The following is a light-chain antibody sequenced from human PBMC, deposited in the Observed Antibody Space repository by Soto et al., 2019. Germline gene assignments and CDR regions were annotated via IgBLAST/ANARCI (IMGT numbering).Light chain of an antibody. J-gene: IGKJ1*01. CDR2: AAS. CDR1: HGISNY. CDR3: QKYNSAPRT. V-gene: IGKV1-27*01. Sequence: DIQMTQSPSSLSASVGYRVTITCRASHGISNYLAWYQQIPGKVPKLLIYAASTLQSVVPSRFSGSGSGTDFTLTISSLHPEDVATYYCQKYNSAPRTFGQGTKVDIK.